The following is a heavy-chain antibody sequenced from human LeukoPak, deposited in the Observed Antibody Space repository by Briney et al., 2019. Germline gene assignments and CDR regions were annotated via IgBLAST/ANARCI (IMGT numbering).Heavy chain of an antibody. CDR3: ARWTIAVAGTGLDY. J-gene: IGHJ4*02. V-gene: IGHV5-51*01. D-gene: IGHD6-19*01. CDR1: GDRLTNNW. Sequence: GESLKISCKISGDRLTNNWIGWVRQMPGKGLEWMGIIYPGDSDTRYSPSFQGQVTISADKSISTAYLQWSSLKASDTAMYYCARWTIAVAGTGLDYWGQGTLVTVSS. CDR2: IYPGDSDT.